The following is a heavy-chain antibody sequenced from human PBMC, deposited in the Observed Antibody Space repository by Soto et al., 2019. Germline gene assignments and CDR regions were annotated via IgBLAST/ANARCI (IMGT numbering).Heavy chain of an antibody. CDR2: IKQDGSEK. J-gene: IGHJ4*02. D-gene: IGHD6-13*01. CDR1: GFSFRSYL. V-gene: IGHV3-7*03. CDR3: ARVGYSSSLDF. Sequence: GGSRRRSWTASGFSFRSYLMSWVRQAPGKGLKWVANIKQDGSEKYYVDSLKGRFTISRDNAKNSLYLQMNSLRAEDTAIYYCARVGYSSSLDFWGQGTLVTVS.